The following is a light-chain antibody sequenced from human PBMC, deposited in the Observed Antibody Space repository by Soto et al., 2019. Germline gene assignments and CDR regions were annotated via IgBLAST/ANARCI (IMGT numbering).Light chain of an antibody. V-gene: IGKV3-11*01. CDR2: DAS. CDR3: QQRSNWTMFT. CDR1: PSISDF. Sequence: EIVLTQSPATRSLSPGERATLSCRASPSISDFLAWYQQKPGQAPRLLIYDASTRATGIPARFSGSGSGTDFTLTISSLEPEDFAVYSCQQRSNWTMFTFGQGTKLEIK. J-gene: IGKJ2*01.